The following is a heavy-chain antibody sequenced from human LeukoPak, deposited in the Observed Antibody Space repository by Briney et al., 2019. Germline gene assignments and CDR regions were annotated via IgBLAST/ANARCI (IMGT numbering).Heavy chain of an antibody. J-gene: IGHJ5*02. CDR1: GGTFSSYA. Sequence: ASVKVSCKASGGTFSSYAISWVRQAPGQGLEWMGGIIPIFGTANYAQKFQGRVTITADESTSTAYMELSSLRSEDTAVYYCARDPTDYYDSSGYYPWGQGTLVTVSS. CDR3: ARDPTDYYDSSGYYP. CDR2: IIPIFGTA. D-gene: IGHD3-22*01. V-gene: IGHV1-69*13.